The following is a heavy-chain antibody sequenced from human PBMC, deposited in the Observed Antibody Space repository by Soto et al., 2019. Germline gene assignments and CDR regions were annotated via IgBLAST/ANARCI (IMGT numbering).Heavy chain of an antibody. Sequence: ASVKVSCKASGYTFTGYYMHWVRQAPGQGLEWMGWINPNSGGTNYAQKFQGWVTMTRDTSISTAYMELSRLRSNDTAVYYCARGYGSGSPDLTNYYYYGMDVWGQGTTVTVSS. J-gene: IGHJ6*02. D-gene: IGHD3-10*01. CDR1: GYTFTGYY. V-gene: IGHV1-2*04. CDR3: ARGYGSGSPDLTNYYYYGMDV. CDR2: INPNSGGT.